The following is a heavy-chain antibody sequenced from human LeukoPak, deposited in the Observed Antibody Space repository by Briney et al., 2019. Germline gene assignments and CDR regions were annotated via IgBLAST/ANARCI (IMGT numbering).Heavy chain of an antibody. V-gene: IGHV3-21*01. D-gene: IGHD4-17*01. Sequence: GGSLRLSCAAPGFTFSSYSMNWVRQAPGKGLEWVSFISSSSSYIYYADSVKGRFTISRDNAKNSLYLQMNSLRAEDTAVYYCARTTVTTFGDWFDPWGQGTLVTVSS. CDR3: ARTTVTTFGDWFDP. J-gene: IGHJ5*02. CDR1: GFTFSSYS. CDR2: ISSSSSYI.